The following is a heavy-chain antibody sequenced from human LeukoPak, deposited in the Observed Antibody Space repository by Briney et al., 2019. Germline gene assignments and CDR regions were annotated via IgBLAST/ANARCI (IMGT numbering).Heavy chain of an antibody. CDR2: ISSSSSYI. D-gene: IGHD5-18*01. V-gene: IGHV3-21*01. Sequence: GGSLRLSCAASGFTFSSYSMNWVRQAPGKGLEWVSSISSSSSYIYYADSVKGRFTISRDNAKNSLYLQMNSLRAEDTAVYYCARATGGYSYGPLFDYWGQGTLVTVSS. CDR1: GFTFSSYS. J-gene: IGHJ4*02. CDR3: ARATGGYSYGPLFDY.